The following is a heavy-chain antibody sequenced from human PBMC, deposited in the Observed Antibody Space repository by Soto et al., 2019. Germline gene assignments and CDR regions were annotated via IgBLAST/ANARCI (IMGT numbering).Heavy chain of an antibody. CDR2: IYYSGST. J-gene: IGHJ4*02. Sequence: QLQLQESGPGLVKPSETLSLTCTVSGGSISSSSYYWGWIRQPPGKGLEWIGSIYYSGSTYYNPSLKSRVTIPVDTSQNQFSLKLSSVTAADTAVYYCARHIIAVASYYFDYWGQGTLVTVSS. D-gene: IGHD6-19*01. CDR1: GGSISSSSYY. V-gene: IGHV4-39*01. CDR3: ARHIIAVASYYFDY.